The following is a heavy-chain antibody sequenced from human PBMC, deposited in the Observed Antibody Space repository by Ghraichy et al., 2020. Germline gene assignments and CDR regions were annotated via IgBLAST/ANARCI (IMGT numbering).Heavy chain of an antibody. CDR3: AKSDDSSGYYYVLNSYFDY. CDR2: ISGSGGST. D-gene: IGHD3-22*01. Sequence: GGSLRLSCAASGFNFSSYAMSWVRQAPGKGLEWVSAISGSGGSTYYADSVKGRFTISRDNSKNTLYLQMNSLRAEDTAVYYCAKSDDSSGYYYVLNSYFDYLGQGTLVTVSS. V-gene: IGHV3-23*01. CDR1: GFNFSSYA. J-gene: IGHJ4*02.